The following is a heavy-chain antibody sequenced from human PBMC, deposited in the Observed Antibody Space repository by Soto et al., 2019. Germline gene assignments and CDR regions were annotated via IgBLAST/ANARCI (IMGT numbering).Heavy chain of an antibody. CDR3: ARDKITGLFDY. CDR1: GGSFSGYS. V-gene: IGHV4-34*01. J-gene: IGHJ4*02. D-gene: IGHD2-8*02. CDR2: INHSGST. Sequence: QVQLQQWGAGLLKPSETLSLTCAVYGGSFSGYSWTWIRQPPGTGLEWIGEINHSGSTNYNPSLKSRVTISVDTSQNQFSLKLTSVTAADTAVYYCARDKITGLFDYWGQGTLVTGSS.